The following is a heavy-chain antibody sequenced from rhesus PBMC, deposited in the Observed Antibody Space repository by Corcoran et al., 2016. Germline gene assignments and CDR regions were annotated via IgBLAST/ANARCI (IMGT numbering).Heavy chain of an antibody. CDR2: ISGSGGSA. V-gene: IGHV4-57*02. D-gene: IGHD3-3*01. CDR1: GGSITSNW. Sequence: QLQLQESGPGLVKPSETLSLTCAFSGGSITSNWWTWIRQPPGTGLEWIGRISGSGGSASYNPSLKSRVTISMDTSKNSLSLKLISVTAADTAVYYCVKWGGLLGAFDFWGQGLRVTVSS. CDR3: VKWGGLLGAFDF. J-gene: IGHJ3*01.